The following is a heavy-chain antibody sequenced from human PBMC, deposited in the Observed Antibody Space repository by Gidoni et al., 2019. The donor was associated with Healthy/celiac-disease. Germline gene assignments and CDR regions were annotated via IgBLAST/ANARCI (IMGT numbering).Heavy chain of an antibody. CDR1: GFTFSSYG. J-gene: IGHJ6*02. V-gene: IGHV3-33*01. Sequence: GFTFSSYGMHWVRQAPGKGLEWVAVIWYDGSNKYYADSVKGRFTISRDNSKNTLYLQMNSLRAEDTAVYYCARRKSDFWSGYYVSYYYYGMDVWGQGTTVTVSS. D-gene: IGHD3-3*01. CDR2: IWYDGSNK. CDR3: ARRKSDFWSGYYVSYYYYGMDV.